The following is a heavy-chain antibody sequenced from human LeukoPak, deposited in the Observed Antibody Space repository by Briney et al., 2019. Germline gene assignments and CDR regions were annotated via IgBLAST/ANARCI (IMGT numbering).Heavy chain of an antibody. D-gene: IGHD6-13*01. V-gene: IGHV3-66*04. J-gene: IGHJ4*02. CDR1: GFTVSSNY. Sequence: GGSLRLSCAASGFTVSSNYMSWVHQAPGKGLEWVSVIYSGGSTYYADSVKGRFTISRDNSKNTLYLQMNSLRAEDTAVYYCARPGTYSSSWYYFDYWGQGTLVTVSS. CDR2: IYSGGST. CDR3: ARPGTYSSSWYYFDY.